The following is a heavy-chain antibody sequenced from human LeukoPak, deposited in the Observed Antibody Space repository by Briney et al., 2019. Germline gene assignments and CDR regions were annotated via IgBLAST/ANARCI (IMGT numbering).Heavy chain of an antibody. D-gene: IGHD4-23*01. CDR3: ARDKAVTTEVTQYFQH. J-gene: IGHJ1*01. Sequence: EASVKVSCKASGYTFTNYGISWVRQAPGQGLEWMGWISAYNGYTDYAQNLQFRVTMTTDTSTSTAYMELRSLRSDDTAVYYCARDKAVTTEVTQYFQHWGQGTLVTVSS. V-gene: IGHV1-18*01. CDR2: ISAYNGYT. CDR1: GYTFTNYG.